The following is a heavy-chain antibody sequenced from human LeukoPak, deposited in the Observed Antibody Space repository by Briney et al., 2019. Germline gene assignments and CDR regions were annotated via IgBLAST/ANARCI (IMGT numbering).Heavy chain of an antibody. CDR2: TSSRSSSI. J-gene: IGHJ5*02. CDR3: ARDRDPAWFDP. V-gene: IGHV3-48*02. D-gene: IGHD2-2*01. CDR1: RFTFISLS. Sequence: GGSLRVSCAIARFTFISLSRNWVRQAPGEGLQCASYTSSRSSSINSAESVKGRLTISRDNAKNSLYLQMNTLRDENTAVYYCARDRDPAWFDPWGQGSLVTASS.